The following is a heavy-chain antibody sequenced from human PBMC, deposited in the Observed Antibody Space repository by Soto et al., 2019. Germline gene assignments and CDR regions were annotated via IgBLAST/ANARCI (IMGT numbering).Heavy chain of an antibody. CDR3: ARGMIVPGFFDY. CDR1: GGSISSGGYY. J-gene: IGHJ4*02. D-gene: IGHD2-2*01. Sequence: ASETLSLTCTVSGGSISSGGYYWSWIRQHPGKGLEWIGYIYYSGSTYYNPSLKSRVTISVDTSKNQFSLKLSSVTAADTAVYYCARGMIVPGFFDYWGQGTLVTVSS. CDR2: IYYSGST. V-gene: IGHV4-31*03.